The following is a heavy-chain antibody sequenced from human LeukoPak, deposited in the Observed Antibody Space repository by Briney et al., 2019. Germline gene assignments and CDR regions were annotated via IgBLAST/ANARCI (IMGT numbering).Heavy chain of an antibody. J-gene: IGHJ6*03. V-gene: IGHV1-69*05. Sequence: SVKVSCKASGGTFSSYAISWVRQAPGQGLEWMGRIIPIFGTANYAQKFQGRVTITTDESTSTAYMELSSLRSEDTAVYYCARGDVLRFLEWSPYSGDYYYYMDVWGKGTTVTVSS. CDR2: IIPIFGTA. D-gene: IGHD3-3*01. CDR3: ARGDVLRFLEWSPYSGDYYYYMDV. CDR1: GGTFSSYA.